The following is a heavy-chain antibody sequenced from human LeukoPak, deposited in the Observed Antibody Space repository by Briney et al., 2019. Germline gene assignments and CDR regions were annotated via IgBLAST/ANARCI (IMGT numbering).Heavy chain of an antibody. Sequence: ASVKVSCKASGYTFTSYDINWVRQATGQGLEWMGWMNPNSGNTGYAQKFQGRVTITRNTSISTAYMELSSLRSEDTAVYYCARGAREFLEWLSLGAFDIWGQGTMVTVSS. V-gene: IGHV1-8*03. J-gene: IGHJ3*02. CDR1: GYTFTSYD. D-gene: IGHD3-3*01. CDR3: ARGAREFLEWLSLGAFDI. CDR2: MNPNSGNT.